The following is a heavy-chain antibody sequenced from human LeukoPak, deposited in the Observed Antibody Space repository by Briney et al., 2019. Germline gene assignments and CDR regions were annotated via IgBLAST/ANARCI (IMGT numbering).Heavy chain of an antibody. J-gene: IGHJ5*02. Sequence: GGSLRLSCAASGFTFSSYSMNWVRQAPGKGLEWVSAISGSGGSTYYADSVRGRFTISRDNSKNTLYLQMNSLRAEDTAVYYCAKDRYDSRGSFDPWGQGTLVTVSS. CDR3: AKDRYDSRGSFDP. D-gene: IGHD3-22*01. CDR2: ISGSGGST. CDR1: GFTFSSYS. V-gene: IGHV3-23*01.